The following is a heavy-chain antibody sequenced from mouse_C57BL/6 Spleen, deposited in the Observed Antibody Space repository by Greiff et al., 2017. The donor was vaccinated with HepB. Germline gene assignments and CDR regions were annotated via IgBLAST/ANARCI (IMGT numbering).Heavy chain of an antibody. V-gene: IGHV1-61*01. CDR3: ARGPFITTVVATSYWYFDV. J-gene: IGHJ1*03. D-gene: IGHD1-1*01. Sequence: QVQLKQPGAELVRPGSSVKLSCKASGYTFTSYWMDWVKQRPGQGLEWIGNIYPSDSETHYNQKFKDKATLTVDKSSSTAYMQLSSLTSEDSAVYYCARGPFITTVVATSYWYFDVWGTGTTVTVSS. CDR2: IYPSDSET. CDR1: GYTFTSYW.